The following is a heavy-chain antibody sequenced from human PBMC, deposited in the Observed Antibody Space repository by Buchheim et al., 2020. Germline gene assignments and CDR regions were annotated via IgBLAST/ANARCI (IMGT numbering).Heavy chain of an antibody. J-gene: IGHJ4*02. D-gene: IGHD2-21*01. CDR3: ARAVHKAHIFDY. CDR1: GFTFSSYA. CDR2: ISYDGSNK. V-gene: IGHV3-30*04. Sequence: QVQLVESGGGVVQPGRSLRLSCAASGFTFSSYAMHWVRQAPGKGLEWVAVISYDGSNKYYADSVKGRFTISRDNYKNTLYLQMNSLRAEDTAVYYCARAVHKAHIFDYWGQGTL.